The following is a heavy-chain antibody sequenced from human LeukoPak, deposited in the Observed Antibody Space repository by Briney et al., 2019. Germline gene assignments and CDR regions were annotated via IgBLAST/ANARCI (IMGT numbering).Heavy chain of an antibody. D-gene: IGHD5-18*01. J-gene: IGHJ4*02. CDR2: ITPSDGST. V-gene: IGHV1-46*01. CDR1: DYTFTSYG. CDR3: ARDSYGSDY. Sequence: VASVKVSCKASDYTFTSYGISWVRQAPGQGLEWMGKITPSDGSTTYAQNFQDRVIMTRDTSSSTVYMQLSSLRSEDTAVYYCARDSYGSDYWGQGTRVTVSS.